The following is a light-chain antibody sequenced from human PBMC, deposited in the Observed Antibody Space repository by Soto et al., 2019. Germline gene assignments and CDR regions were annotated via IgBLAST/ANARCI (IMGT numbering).Light chain of an antibody. CDR1: QSVSSN. J-gene: IGKJ1*01. Sequence: EIVMTQSPASLSVSPGERATLSCRASQSVSSNLAWYQQKPGQAPRLLIYAASTRATGIPARFSGSGSATEFTLTISSLQSEDFAFYYCQKYNNWPLTFGQGTKVEIK. V-gene: IGKV3-15*01. CDR3: QKYNNWPLT. CDR2: AAS.